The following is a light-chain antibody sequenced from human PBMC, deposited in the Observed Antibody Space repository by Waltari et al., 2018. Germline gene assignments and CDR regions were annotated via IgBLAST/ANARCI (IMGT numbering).Light chain of an antibody. CDR1: QTLFYSSNNKNY. CDR3: QQYYSIPYT. V-gene: IGKV4-1*01. J-gene: IGKJ2*01. Sequence: DIVMTQSPDSLAVSLGERATINCKSSQTLFYSSNNKNYLAWYQLKPGQPPKLLIFWASTRESGVPDRFSGSGSETDFTLTISSLQAEDVAVYYCQQYYSIPYTFGQGTKLEIK. CDR2: WAS.